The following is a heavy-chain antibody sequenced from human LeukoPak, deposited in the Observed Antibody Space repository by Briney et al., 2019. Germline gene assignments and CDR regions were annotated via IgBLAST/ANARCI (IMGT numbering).Heavy chain of an antibody. D-gene: IGHD7-27*01. CDR1: GYTFTGYY. J-gene: IGHJ6*03. Sequence: ASVKVSCKASGYTFTGYYMHWVRQAPGQGLEWMGWINPNRGGTNYSQKFQGRVTMTRDTSISAAYMELSRLRSDDTAVYYCAREPRCQADLGCYYYMDVWGKGTTVTVSS. V-gene: IGHV1-2*02. CDR2: INPNRGGT. CDR3: AREPRCQADLGCYYYMDV.